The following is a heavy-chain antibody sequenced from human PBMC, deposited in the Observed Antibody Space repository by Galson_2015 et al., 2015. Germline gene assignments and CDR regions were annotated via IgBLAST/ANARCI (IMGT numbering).Heavy chain of an antibody. J-gene: IGHJ1*01. CDR1: GFTVSTNY. Sequence: SLRLSCAASGFTVSTNYMNWVRQAPGKGLEWVSVIYSGGSTYYADSVKGRFTISRGNSKNTLYLQMNSLRPEDTAVYYCAGGDALEYFQHWGQRTLVTVSS. D-gene: IGHD3-10*01. CDR2: IYSGGST. V-gene: IGHV3-66*02. CDR3: AGGDALEYFQH.